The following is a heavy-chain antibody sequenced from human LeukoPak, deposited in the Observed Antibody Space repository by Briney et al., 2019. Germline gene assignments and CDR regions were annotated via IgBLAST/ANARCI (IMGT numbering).Heavy chain of an antibody. CDR3: ARASIAARPASWFDP. V-gene: IGHV3-30-3*01. CDR2: ISYDGSNK. CDR1: GFTFSSYA. D-gene: IGHD6-6*01. J-gene: IGHJ5*02. Sequence: GGSLRLSCAASGFTFSSYAMHWVRQAPGKGLEGVAVISYDGSNKYYADSVKGRFTISRDNSKNTLYLQMNSLRAEDTAVYYCARASIAARPASWFDPWGQGTLVTVSS.